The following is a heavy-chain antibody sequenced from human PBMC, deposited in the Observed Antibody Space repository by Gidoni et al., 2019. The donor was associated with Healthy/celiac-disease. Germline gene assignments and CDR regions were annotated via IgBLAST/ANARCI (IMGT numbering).Heavy chain of an antibody. CDR2: ISSNGGST. CDR3: VKGYGDFGLGYFDY. CDR1: GFPFSSYA. J-gene: IGHJ4*02. D-gene: IGHD4-17*01. Sequence: EVQLVESGGGLVQPGVSLRLSCSASGFPFSSYAMPWVRQAPGKGLEYVSAISSNGGSTYYADSGKGRFTISRDNSKNTLYLQMSSLRAEDTAVYYCVKGYGDFGLGYFDYWGQGTLVTVSS. V-gene: IGHV3-64D*06.